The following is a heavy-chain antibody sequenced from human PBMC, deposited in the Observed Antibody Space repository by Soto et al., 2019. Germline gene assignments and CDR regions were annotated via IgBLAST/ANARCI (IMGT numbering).Heavy chain of an antibody. D-gene: IGHD6-13*01. CDR3: AKARKGSSSWYNPFDY. Sequence: GGSLRLSCAASGFTFSSYAMSWVRQAPGKGLEWVSAISGSGGSTYYADSVKGRFTISRDNSKNTLYLQMNSLRAEDTAVYYCAKARKGSSSWYNPFDYWGQGTLVTVSS. J-gene: IGHJ4*02. V-gene: IGHV3-23*01. CDR1: GFTFSSYA. CDR2: ISGSGGST.